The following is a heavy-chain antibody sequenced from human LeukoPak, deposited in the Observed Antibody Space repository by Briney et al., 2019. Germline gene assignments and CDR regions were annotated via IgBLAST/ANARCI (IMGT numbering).Heavy chain of an antibody. CDR2: INPNSGGT. J-gene: IGHJ4*02. CDR1: GYTFTGYY. Sequence: ASVKVSFKASGYTFTGYYMHWVRQAPGQGLEWMGWINPNSGGTNYAQKFQGRVTMTRDTSISTAYMELSRLRSDDTAVYYCARYRSVVPAGFFDYWGQGTLVTVSS. CDR3: ARYRSVVPAGFFDY. D-gene: IGHD2-2*01. V-gene: IGHV1-2*02.